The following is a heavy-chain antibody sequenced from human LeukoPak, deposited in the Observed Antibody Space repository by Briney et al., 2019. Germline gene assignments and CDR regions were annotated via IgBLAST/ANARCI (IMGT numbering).Heavy chain of an antibody. V-gene: IGHV4-59*11. D-gene: IGHD5-18*01. Sequence: PSETLSLTCTVSGGSISSHYWSWIRQPPGKGLEWIGYIYYSGSTNYNPSLKSRVTISVDTSKNQFSLKLSSVTAADTAMYYCARFGYSYEGPIDYWGQGTLVTVSS. CDR3: ARFGYSYEGPIDY. CDR1: GGSISSHY. CDR2: IYYSGST. J-gene: IGHJ4*02.